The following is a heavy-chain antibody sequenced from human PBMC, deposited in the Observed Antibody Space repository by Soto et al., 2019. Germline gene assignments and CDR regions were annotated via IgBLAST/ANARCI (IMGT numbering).Heavy chain of an antibody. J-gene: IGHJ6*02. Sequence: ASVKVSCKASGGTFSSYAISWVRQAPGQGLEWMGGIIPIFGTANYAQKFQGRVTITADESTSTAYMELSSLRSEDTAVYYCARAARHMYYYYGMDVWGQGTTVTVSS. CDR1: GGTFSSYA. D-gene: IGHD6-6*01. CDR2: IIPIFGTA. CDR3: ARAARHMYYYYGMDV. V-gene: IGHV1-69*13.